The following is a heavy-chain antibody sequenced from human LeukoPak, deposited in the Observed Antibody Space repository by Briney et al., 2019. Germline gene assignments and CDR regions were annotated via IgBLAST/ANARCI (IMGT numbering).Heavy chain of an antibody. J-gene: IGHJ6*03. CDR2: MSPNSGST. Sequence: ASVKVSCKASGYIFTSFDINWVRQATGQGLEWMGWMSPNSGSTGYAQKFQGRVTMTRNTSITTAYMELSSLKSEDTAVYYCARGLSGMRFLRYYYYMDVWGKGTTVTVSS. V-gene: IGHV1-8*01. D-gene: IGHD3-10*01. CDR1: GYIFTSFD. CDR3: ARGLSGMRFLRYYYYMDV.